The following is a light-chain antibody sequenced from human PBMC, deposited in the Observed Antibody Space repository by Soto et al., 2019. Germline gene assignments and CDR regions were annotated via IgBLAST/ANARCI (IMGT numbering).Light chain of an antibody. J-gene: IGLJ1*01. Sequence: QSVLPHPASVSWSPGHSITISCTGTSSDVGFYNYVSWYQQQHPGKAPKLMIYEVDNRPSGVSIRFSGSKSGNTASLTISGLQAEDEADYYCSSYAHGSNYVFGTGTKVTV. V-gene: IGLV2-14*01. CDR3: SSYAHGSNYV. CDR1: SSDVGFYNY. CDR2: EVD.